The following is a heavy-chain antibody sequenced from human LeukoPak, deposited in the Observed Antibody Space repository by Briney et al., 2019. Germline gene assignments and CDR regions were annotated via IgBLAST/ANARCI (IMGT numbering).Heavy chain of an antibody. CDR1: GGSISNYY. V-gene: IGHV4-4*07. Sequence: SETLSLTCNVSGGSISNYYWSWIRQPAGKGLEWIGRIYTSGSTNYNPSLKSRVTISVDTSKNQFSLKLSSVTAADTAVYYCARVLGDCTNGVCYRTWYFDLWGRGTLVTVSS. J-gene: IGHJ2*01. CDR3: ARVLGDCTNGVCYRTWYFDL. CDR2: IYTSGST. D-gene: IGHD2-8*01.